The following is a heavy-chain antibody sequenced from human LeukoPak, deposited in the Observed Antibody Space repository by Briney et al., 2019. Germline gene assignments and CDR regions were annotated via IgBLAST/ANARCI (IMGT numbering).Heavy chain of an antibody. CDR3: ARDCSGGSCAYFDY. D-gene: IGHD2-15*01. V-gene: IGHV1-69*05. CDR1: GGTFGSYA. J-gene: IGHJ4*02. CDR2: IIPIFGTA. Sequence: ASVKVSCKASGGTFGSYAISWVRQAPGQGLEWMGRIIPIFGTANYAQKFQGRVTITTDESTSTAYMELSSLRSEDTAVYYCARDCSGGSCAYFDYWGQGTLVTVSS.